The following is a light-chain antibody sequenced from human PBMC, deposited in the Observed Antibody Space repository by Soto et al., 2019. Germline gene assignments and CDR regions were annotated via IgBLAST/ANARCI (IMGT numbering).Light chain of an antibody. CDR2: GAS. CDR3: QQDGSSPRI. Sequence: EIGLTQSPGTLSLSPGERATLSCSASQSVSSSYLAWYQQKPGQAPRLLIYGASIRATGIPDRFSGSRSGTDFTLTISRLEPEAFAVYYCQQDGSSPRIFGQGTKMEIK. V-gene: IGKV3-20*01. CDR1: QSVSSSY. J-gene: IGKJ2*01.